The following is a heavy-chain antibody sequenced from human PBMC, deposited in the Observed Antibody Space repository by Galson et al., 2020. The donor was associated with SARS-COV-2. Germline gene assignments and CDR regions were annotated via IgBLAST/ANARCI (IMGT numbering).Heavy chain of an antibody. CDR2: IYYSGGT. J-gene: IGHJ4*02. Sequence: SETLSLTCSVSGDSITNYYWSWIRQPPGKGLEWIGYIYYSGGTYYNPSLNSRVTISIDTSKTQFSLRLSSVTAADTAVYYCARGPDFGYYFDYWGQGTLVTVSS. V-gene: IGHV4-59*01. CDR1: GDSITNYY. D-gene: IGHD3-10*01. CDR3: ARGPDFGYYFDY.